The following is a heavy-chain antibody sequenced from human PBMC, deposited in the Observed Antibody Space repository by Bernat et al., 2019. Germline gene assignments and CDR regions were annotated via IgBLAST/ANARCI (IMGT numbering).Heavy chain of an antibody. Sequence: EVQLVESGGDLVKPGGSLRLSCAASGFTFRNVWMSWVRQAPGKGLEWVGRIKSKTDGGTTDYAAPVKGRFSISRDDSKNTLYLQMNSLKTEDTAVYYCATEAYYDCSASPYFDYWGQGTLVTVSS. CDR1: GFTFRNVW. D-gene: IGHD3-22*01. J-gene: IGHJ4*02. CDR3: ATEAYYDCSASPYFDY. CDR2: IKSKTDGGTT. V-gene: IGHV3-15*01.